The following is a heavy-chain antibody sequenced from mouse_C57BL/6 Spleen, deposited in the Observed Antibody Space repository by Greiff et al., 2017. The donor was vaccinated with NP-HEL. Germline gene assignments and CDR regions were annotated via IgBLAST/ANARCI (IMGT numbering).Heavy chain of an antibody. Sequence: QVQLQQPGAELVRPGTSVKLSCKASGYTFTSYWMHWVKQRPGQGLEWIGVIDPSDSYTNYNQKFKGKATLTVDTSSSTAYMELSSLTSEDSAVYYYARRGYYYWGQGTSVTVSS. CDR3: ARRGYYY. J-gene: IGHJ4*01. CDR2: IDPSDSYT. D-gene: IGHD2-3*01. CDR1: GYTFTSYW. V-gene: IGHV1-59*01.